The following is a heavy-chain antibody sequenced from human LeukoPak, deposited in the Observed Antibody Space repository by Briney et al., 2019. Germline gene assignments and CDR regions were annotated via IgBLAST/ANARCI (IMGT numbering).Heavy chain of an antibody. J-gene: IGHJ4*02. D-gene: IGHD4-17*01. CDR3: ARFPRSTVTTDAGY. CDR2: INSDGSST. V-gene: IGHV3-74*01. Sequence: GGSLRLSCAASGFTLSSYWMHWVRQAPGKGLVWVSRINSDGSSTRYADSVKGRFTISRGNAKNTLYLQMNSLRAEDTAVYYCARFPRSTVTTDAGYWGQGTLVTVSS. CDR1: GFTLSSYW.